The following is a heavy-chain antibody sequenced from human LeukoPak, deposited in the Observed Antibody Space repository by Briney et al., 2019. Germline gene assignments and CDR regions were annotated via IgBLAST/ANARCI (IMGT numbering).Heavy chain of an antibody. D-gene: IGHD3-22*01. CDR1: GFTFSDSY. J-gene: IGHJ4*02. CDR3: ARNLLSSGQLDGIDY. V-gene: IGHV3-11*06. CDR2: ISGSSRYT. Sequence: GGSLRLSCAASGFTFSDSYMSWIRQAPGKGLEWLSYISGSSRYTNYADSVKGRFTISRGNAKNSLYLQMNSLRAEDTALYYCARNLLSSGQLDGIDYWGQGTLVTVSS.